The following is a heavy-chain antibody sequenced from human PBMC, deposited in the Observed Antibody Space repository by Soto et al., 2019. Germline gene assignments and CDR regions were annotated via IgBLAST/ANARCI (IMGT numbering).Heavy chain of an antibody. J-gene: IGHJ4*02. CDR2: INHSGST. Sequence: SETLSLTCAVYGGSFSGYYWSWIRQPPGKGLEWIGEINHSGSTNYNPSLKSRVTISVDTSKNQFSLKLSSVTAADTAVYYCARGRYDFPDYWGQGTLVTVSS. CDR3: ARGRYDFPDY. D-gene: IGHD3-3*01. V-gene: IGHV4-34*01. CDR1: GGSFSGYY.